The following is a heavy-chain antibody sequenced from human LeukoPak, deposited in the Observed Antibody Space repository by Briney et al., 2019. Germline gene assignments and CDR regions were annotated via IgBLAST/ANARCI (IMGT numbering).Heavy chain of an antibody. Sequence: QAGGSLRLSCAASGFTVSSNYMSWVRQAPGKGLEWVSVIYSGGSTYYADSVKGRFTISRDNSKNTLYLQMNSLRAEDTAVYYCARDTITIFGVVTLGPYGMDVWGQGTTVTVSS. D-gene: IGHD3-3*01. CDR2: IYSGGST. CDR1: GFTVSSNY. CDR3: ARDTITIFGVVTLGPYGMDV. V-gene: IGHV3-53*01. J-gene: IGHJ6*02.